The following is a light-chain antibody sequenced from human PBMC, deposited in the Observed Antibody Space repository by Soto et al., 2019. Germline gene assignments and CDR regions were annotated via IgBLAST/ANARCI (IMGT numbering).Light chain of an antibody. V-gene: IGKV1-5*03. CDR1: QSSNTW. CDR2: NAT. J-gene: IGKJ2*01. Sequence: DIQMTQSPSTLSASVGDSVTITCRASQSSNTWLSWYQQKAGKAPKLLIYNATVLQSGVPARFSGSGLGTEFSLSISSLQPDDVATDYCQQYSTDPYFFGQGTKVEIK. CDR3: QQYSTDPYF.